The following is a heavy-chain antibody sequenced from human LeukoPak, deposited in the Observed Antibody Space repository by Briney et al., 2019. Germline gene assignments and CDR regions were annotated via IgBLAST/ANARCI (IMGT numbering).Heavy chain of an antibody. V-gene: IGHV1-46*01. CDR3: ARDAVDTAMVTTRYYYYMDV. Sequence: ASVKVSCKASGYTFTSYYMHWVRQAPGQGLEWMGIINPSGGSTSYAQKFQGRATMTRDMSTSTVYMELSSLRSEDTAVYYCARDAVDTAMVTTRYYYYMDVWGKGTTVTVSS. D-gene: IGHD5-18*01. J-gene: IGHJ6*03. CDR2: INPSGGST. CDR1: GYTFTSYY.